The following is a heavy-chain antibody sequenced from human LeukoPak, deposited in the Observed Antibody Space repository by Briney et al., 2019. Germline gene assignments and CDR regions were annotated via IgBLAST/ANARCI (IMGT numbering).Heavy chain of an antibody. Sequence: SETLSLTCTVSGGSISSYYWSWIRQPPGKGLEWIGDTYYSGSTNYNPSLQSRVTISVDTSENQFSLKLSSVTAADTAVYYCASDERITWSEYWGQGTLITVSS. CDR1: GGSISSYY. V-gene: IGHV4-59*01. J-gene: IGHJ4*02. D-gene: IGHD6-13*01. CDR2: TYYSGST. CDR3: ASDERITWSEY.